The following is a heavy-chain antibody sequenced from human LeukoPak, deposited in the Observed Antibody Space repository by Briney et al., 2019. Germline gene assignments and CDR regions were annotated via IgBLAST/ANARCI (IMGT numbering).Heavy chain of an antibody. CDR1: GGSISSYY. J-gene: IGHJ4*02. CDR2: SLDSGSP. CDR3: ASVTIFGVVNF. V-gene: IGHV4-59*01. D-gene: IGHD3-3*01. Sequence: SETLSLTCTVSGGSISSYYWSWIRQPPGKGLKWIGYSLDSGSPNYNPSLKSRVAMSIVTSRNQFSLKLKSVTAADTAIYYCASVTIFGVVNFWSQGTLVTVSS.